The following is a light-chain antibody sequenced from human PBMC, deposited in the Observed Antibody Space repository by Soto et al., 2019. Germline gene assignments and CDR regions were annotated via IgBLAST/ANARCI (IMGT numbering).Light chain of an antibody. CDR1: QSISSW. J-gene: IGKJ2*01. CDR2: DAS. CDR3: QQYNSYSLYT. Sequence: DIRMTQSPSTLSASVGDRVTITCRASQSISSWLAWYQQKPGKAPKLLIYDASSLESGVPSRFSGSRSGTEFDLAISSLQPDDFATYYCQQYNSYSLYTFGQGTKLEIK. V-gene: IGKV1-5*01.